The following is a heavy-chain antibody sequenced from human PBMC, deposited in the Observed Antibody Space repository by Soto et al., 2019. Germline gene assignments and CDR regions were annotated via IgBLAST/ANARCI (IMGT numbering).Heavy chain of an antibody. D-gene: IGHD3-3*01. CDR3: ARTYYDFWSGYYWPTHHAFDI. J-gene: IGHJ3*02. CDR2: ISSNGGST. CDR1: GFTFSSYA. Sequence: GGSLRLSCAASGFTFSSYAMHWVRQAPGKGLEYVSAISSNGGSTYYANSVKGRFTISRDNSKNTPYLQMGSLRAEDMAVYYCARTYYDFWSGYYWPTHHAFDIWGQGTMVTVSS. V-gene: IGHV3-64*01.